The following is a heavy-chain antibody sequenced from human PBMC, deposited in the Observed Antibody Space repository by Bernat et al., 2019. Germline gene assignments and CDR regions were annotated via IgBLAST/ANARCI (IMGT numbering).Heavy chain of an antibody. CDR3: ARGISNYYDSSGDYYYFDD. J-gene: IGHJ4*02. CDR2: INPNSGGT. V-gene: IGHV1-2*04. Sequence: QVQLVQSGAEVKKLGASVKVSCKASGYTLTVYYMHWVRQAPGQGLEWMGWINPNSGGTNYAQKFQGWVTMTRDTSISTAYMEVRRLRSDDTGGYCCARGISNYYDSSGDYYYFDDWGQGTLVTVSS. D-gene: IGHD3-22*01. CDR1: GYTLTVYY.